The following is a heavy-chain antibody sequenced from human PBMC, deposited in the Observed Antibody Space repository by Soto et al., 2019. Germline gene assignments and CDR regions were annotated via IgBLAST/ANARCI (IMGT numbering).Heavy chain of an antibody. Sequence: QITLKESGPTLVKPTQTLTLTCTFSGFSLSTHTVGVAWIRQPPGKALEWLALIYWDDDKRYRPSLKSRLTIPSYTSKTQVVRLMTNMDPVDTATYYWAHIVIFDFRGYNLEFWGPGILVTVSS. V-gene: IGHV2-5*02. CDR2: IYWDDDK. CDR3: AHIVIFDFRGYNLEF. CDR1: GFSLSTHTVG. J-gene: IGHJ4*02. D-gene: IGHD3-9*01.